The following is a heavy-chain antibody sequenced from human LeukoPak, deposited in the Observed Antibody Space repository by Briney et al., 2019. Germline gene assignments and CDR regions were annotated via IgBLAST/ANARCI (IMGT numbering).Heavy chain of an antibody. CDR1: GYSFTSYW. D-gene: IGHD3-22*01. J-gene: IGHJ5*02. V-gene: IGHV5-51*01. CDR2: IYPGDSDT. Sequence: KCGESLKISCKGSGYSFTSYWIGWVRQMPGKGLEWMGIIYPGDSDTRYSPSFQGQVTISADKSISTAYLQWSSLKAPDTAMYYCARHHDSSLNPFDPWGQGTLVTVSS. CDR3: ARHHDSSLNPFDP.